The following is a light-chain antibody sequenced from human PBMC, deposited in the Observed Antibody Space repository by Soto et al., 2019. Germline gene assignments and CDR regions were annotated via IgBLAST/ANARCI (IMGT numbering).Light chain of an antibody. Sequence: QSALTQPASVSGSPGQSIAISCTGSSSDVGIYNYVSWYQQHPGKVPKLIIYEVTNRPSGVSNRFSGSKSGNTASLTISGLQAEDEADYYCSSYTTSSTRFFGTGTKVTGL. CDR1: SSDVGIYNY. V-gene: IGLV2-14*01. CDR3: SSYTTSSTRF. CDR2: EVT. J-gene: IGLJ1*01.